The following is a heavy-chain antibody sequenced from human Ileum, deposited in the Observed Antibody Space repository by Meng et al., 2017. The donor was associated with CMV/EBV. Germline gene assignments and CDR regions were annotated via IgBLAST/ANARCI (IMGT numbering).Heavy chain of an antibody. J-gene: IGHJ4*02. CDR2: FDPEDGET. V-gene: IGHV1-24*01. D-gene: IGHD2-2*01. CDR3: ATLAPLDAMRFDY. CDR1: GYTLTELS. Sequence: ASVKVSCKVSGYTLTELSMHWVRQAPGKGLEWMGGFDPEDGETIYAQKFQGRVTMTEDTSTDTASMELSSLRSEDTAVYYCATLAPLDAMRFDYWGQGTLVTVSS.